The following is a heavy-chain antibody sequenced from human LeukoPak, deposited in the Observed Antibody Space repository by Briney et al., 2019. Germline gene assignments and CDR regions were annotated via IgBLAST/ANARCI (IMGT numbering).Heavy chain of an antibody. J-gene: IGHJ6*03. CDR2: INPSGGST. D-gene: IGHD5-18*01. CDR1: GYTFTSYY. Sequence: GASVKVSCKASGYTFTSYYMHWVRQAPGQGLEWMGIINPSGGSTSYAQKFRGRVTMTRDMSTSTVYLELSSLRSEDPAGYYCGRGGGYSDGGRYYYYKDVWGKGTTVTISS. CDR3: GRGGGYSDGGRYYYYKDV. V-gene: IGHV1-46*01.